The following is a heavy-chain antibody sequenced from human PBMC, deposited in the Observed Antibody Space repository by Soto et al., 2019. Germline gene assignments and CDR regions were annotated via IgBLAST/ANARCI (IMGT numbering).Heavy chain of an antibody. J-gene: IGHJ4*02. D-gene: IGHD1-20*01. CDR3: ARQTNFHVNNRFFDY. V-gene: IGHV4-39*01. Sequence: QVQLQESGPGLVKPSETLSLTCTVSGGSIYSSSYSWGWIRQPPGKGREWIGSIYYSGSTYYNPALNSRVTISLDTSKSQFSLKLSSVTAADTAVYYCARQTNFHVNNRFFDYWGQGTLVTVSS. CDR2: IYYSGST. CDR1: GGSIYSSSYS.